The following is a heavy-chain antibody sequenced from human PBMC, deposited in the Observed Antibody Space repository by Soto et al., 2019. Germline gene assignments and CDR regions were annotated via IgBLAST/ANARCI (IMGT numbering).Heavy chain of an antibody. CDR2: IHYNGNT. CDR1: GDSISAYS. Sequence: SETLSLTCTVSGDSISAYSGSWVRQPPGKGPEWIGNIHYNGNTKYNPSLKSRVTMSLDTSKNQFSLRLISVTAADTAKYFCAREGNLGRWLQPLDFWGQGTLVTVSS. CDR3: AREGNLGRWLQPLDF. D-gene: IGHD5-12*01. J-gene: IGHJ4*02. V-gene: IGHV4-59*01.